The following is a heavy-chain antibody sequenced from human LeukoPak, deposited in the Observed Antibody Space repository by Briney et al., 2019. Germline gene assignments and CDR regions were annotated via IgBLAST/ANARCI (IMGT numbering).Heavy chain of an antibody. CDR1: GYTFTGYY. D-gene: IGHD1-26*01. J-gene: IGHJ5*02. Sequence: ASVKVSCKASGYTFTGYYMHWVRQAPGQGLEWMGWINPNSGGTNYAQKFQGRVTMTRDTSISTAYMELSRLRSDDTAVYYCARDFAKGGSYYGWFDPWGQGTLVTVSS. V-gene: IGHV1-2*02. CDR2: INPNSGGT. CDR3: ARDFAKGGSYYGWFDP.